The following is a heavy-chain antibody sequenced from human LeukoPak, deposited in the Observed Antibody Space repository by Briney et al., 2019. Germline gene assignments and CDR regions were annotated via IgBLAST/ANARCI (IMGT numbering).Heavy chain of an antibody. J-gene: IGHJ4*02. CDR3: AKDLPDYDYGDFTDY. Sequence: PGGSLRLSCAASGFTFDDYAMHWVRQAPGKGLEWVSGISWNSGSIGYADSVKGRFTISRDNAKKSLYLQMNSLRAEDTAVYYCAKDLPDYDYGDFTDYWGQGTLVTVSS. D-gene: IGHD4-17*01. CDR1: GFTFDDYA. V-gene: IGHV3-9*01. CDR2: ISWNSGSI.